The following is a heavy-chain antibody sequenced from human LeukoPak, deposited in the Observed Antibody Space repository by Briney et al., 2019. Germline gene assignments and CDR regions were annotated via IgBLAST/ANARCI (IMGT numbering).Heavy chain of an antibody. J-gene: IGHJ4*02. V-gene: IGHV3-7*01. CDR2: INQDGSKK. D-gene: IGHD1-26*01. CDR3: GKWGPHCVGDYCPALDS. Sequence: PGGSLRLSCVVSRFTFSNYWMSWVRQAPGKGLEWVANINQDGSKKVYADSMKGRFTISRDNAKESLYLQLNSLRADDTAVYYCGKWGPHCVGDYCPALDSWGQGTLVTVSS. CDR1: RFTFSNYW.